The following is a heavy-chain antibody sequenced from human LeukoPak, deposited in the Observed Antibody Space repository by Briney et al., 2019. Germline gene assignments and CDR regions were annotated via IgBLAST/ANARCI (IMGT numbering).Heavy chain of an antibody. CDR2: IYSGGST. CDR1: GFTVSSNY. Sequence: PGGSLRLSCAASGFTVSSNYMTWVRQAPGKGLEWVSVIYSGGSTYYADSVKGRFTVSRDNSKNTLDLQMNSLRAEDTAVYYCARGVVVTRDWYFDLWGRGTLVTVSS. CDR3: ARGVVVTRDWYFDL. D-gene: IGHD2-21*02. J-gene: IGHJ2*01. V-gene: IGHV3-66*01.